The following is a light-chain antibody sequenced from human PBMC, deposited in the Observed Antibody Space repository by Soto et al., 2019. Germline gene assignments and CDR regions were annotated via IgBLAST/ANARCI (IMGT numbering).Light chain of an antibody. Sequence: EIVLTPSPATLSVSPVERATLSCRASQSVSRDLAWYQQKPGQAPRLLIYGASSRATGIPDRFSGSGSGTDFTLTISRLEPEDFAVYYCQQSGTSPWTFGQGTKVDIK. CDR2: GAS. J-gene: IGKJ1*01. V-gene: IGKV3-20*01. CDR1: QSVSRD. CDR3: QQSGTSPWT.